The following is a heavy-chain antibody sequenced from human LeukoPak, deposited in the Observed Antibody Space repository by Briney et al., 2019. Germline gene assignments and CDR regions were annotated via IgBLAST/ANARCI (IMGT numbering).Heavy chain of an antibody. CDR2: IYPGDSDT. V-gene: IGHV5-51*01. J-gene: IGHJ5*02. CDR1: GYYFTTYW. D-gene: IGHD5-24*01. CDR3: ARHSEMATIIGRFDP. Sequence: GESLKISCKGSGYYFTTYWIGWVRQMPGKGLEWMGIIYPGDSDTIYSPSFQGQVTISADKSISTAYLQWSSLKASDTAMYYCARHSEMATIIGRFDPWGQGTLVTVSS.